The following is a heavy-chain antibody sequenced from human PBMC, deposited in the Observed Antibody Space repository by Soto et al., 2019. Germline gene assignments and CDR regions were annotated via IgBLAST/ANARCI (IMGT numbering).Heavy chain of an antibody. Sequence: QVQLVESGGGVVQPGRSLRLSCAASGFKLSNYGMHWVRQAPGKGLEWVALISYDGDNEYYADSVKGRFTICRDTSKNTLFLQMNSLRGEDTAVYYCARGRDYKYWGQGALVTVSS. CDR1: GFKLSNYG. V-gene: IGHV3-30*03. CDR2: ISYDGDNE. D-gene: IGHD4-4*01. J-gene: IGHJ4*02. CDR3: ARGRDYKY.